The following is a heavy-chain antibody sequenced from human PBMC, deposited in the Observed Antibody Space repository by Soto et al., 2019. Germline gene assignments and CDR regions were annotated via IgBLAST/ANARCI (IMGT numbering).Heavy chain of an antibody. D-gene: IGHD6-6*01. CDR3: AKRSSSSTFDY. CDR2: ISGSDDST. Sequence: EVQLLESGGGLVQPGESLRLSCAASGFTFSSYAMSWVRQAPGKGLEWVSGISGSDDSTYYADSVKGRFTISRDNSKNTLYLQINSLRAEDTAVYYCAKRSSSSTFDYWGQGTLVTVSS. V-gene: IGHV3-23*01. J-gene: IGHJ4*02. CDR1: GFTFSSYA.